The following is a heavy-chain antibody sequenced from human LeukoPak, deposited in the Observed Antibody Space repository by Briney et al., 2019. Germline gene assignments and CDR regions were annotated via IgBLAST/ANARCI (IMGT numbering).Heavy chain of an antibody. CDR2: INWNGGST. D-gene: IGHD3-22*01. J-gene: IGHJ4*02. Sequence: GGSLRLSCAASGFTFDDYGMSWIRQAPGKGLEWVSGINWNGGSTGYADSVKGRFTISRDNAKNSLYLQMNSLRAEDTALYYCARDGDPLNYYDSSGYMRYWGRGTLVTVSS. CDR3: ARDGDPLNYYDSSGYMRY. V-gene: IGHV3-20*04. CDR1: GFTFDDYG.